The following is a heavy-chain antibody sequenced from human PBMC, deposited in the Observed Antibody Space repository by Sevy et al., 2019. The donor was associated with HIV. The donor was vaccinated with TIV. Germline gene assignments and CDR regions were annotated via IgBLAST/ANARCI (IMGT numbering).Heavy chain of an antibody. Sequence: SETLSLTCTVSGGSITSLYWNWIRQPPGKGLEWIANIYYNGHINYNPSLKSRVTLSLDTSRNQFSLRLSSVTAADTAMYYCAGENAWGRGYSWGQGTMVTVSS. V-gene: IGHV4-59*08. D-gene: IGHD1-26*01. CDR2: IYYNGHI. J-gene: IGHJ4*02. CDR3: AGENAWGRGYS. CDR1: GGSITSLY.